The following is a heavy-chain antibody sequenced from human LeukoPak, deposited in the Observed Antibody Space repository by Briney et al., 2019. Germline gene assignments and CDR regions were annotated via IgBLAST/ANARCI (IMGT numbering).Heavy chain of an antibody. CDR1: GFTFSSYG. V-gene: IGHV3-30*02. J-gene: IGHJ4*02. Sequence: PGGPLRLSCAASGFTFSSYGMHWVRQAPGKGLEWVAFIRYDGTNKYYADSVEGRFTISRDNSKNTMYLQMNSLRAEDTAVYFCATGRDTAMVRLDYWGQGTLVTVSS. CDR2: IRYDGTNK. CDR3: ATGRDTAMVRLDY. D-gene: IGHD5-18*01.